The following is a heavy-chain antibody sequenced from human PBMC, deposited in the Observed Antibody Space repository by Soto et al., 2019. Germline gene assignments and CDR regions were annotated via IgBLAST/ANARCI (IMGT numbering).Heavy chain of an antibody. J-gene: IGHJ6*03. CDR3: VAHAHRHDYFLMDV. Sequence: ESGGGLVPPGRSLRLSCAASGFTFDDYAMHWVRQAPGKGLEWVSGISWNSGSIDYTDSVKGRFTISRDNAKNSLYLQMNSLRAEDTALYYCVAHAHRHDYFLMDVWGKGTTVTVSS. CDR1: GFTFDDYA. CDR2: ISWNSGSI. V-gene: IGHV3-9*01.